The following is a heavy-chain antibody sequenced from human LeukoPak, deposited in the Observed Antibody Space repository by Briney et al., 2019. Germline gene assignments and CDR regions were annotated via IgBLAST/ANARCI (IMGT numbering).Heavy chain of an antibody. CDR2: IYHSGST. CDR3: ARDYSLGYRGGWFDP. J-gene: IGHJ5*02. D-gene: IGHD3-16*01. Sequence: SGTLSLTCAVSGGSISSGNWWSWVRQPPGKGLEWIGEIYHSGSTNYNPSLKSRVAISVDKSKNQFSLKLSSVTAADTAVYYCARDYSLGYRGGWFDPWGQGTLVTVSS. V-gene: IGHV4-4*02. CDR1: GGSISSGNW.